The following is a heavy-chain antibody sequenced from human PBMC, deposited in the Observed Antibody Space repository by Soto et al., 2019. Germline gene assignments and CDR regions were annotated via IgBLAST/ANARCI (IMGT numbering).Heavy chain of an antibody. D-gene: IGHD2-2*01. CDR1: GGSISSYY. J-gene: IGHJ6*03. Sequence: SSETLSLTCTVSGGSISSYYLSWIRQPPGKGPEWIGYIYYSGSTNYNPSLKSRVTISVDTSKNQFSLKLSSVTAADTAVYYCARDTLGYCSSTSCYAFNYYYYMDVWGKGTTVTVSS. CDR3: ARDTLGYCSSTSCYAFNYYYYMDV. CDR2: IYYSGST. V-gene: IGHV4-59*01.